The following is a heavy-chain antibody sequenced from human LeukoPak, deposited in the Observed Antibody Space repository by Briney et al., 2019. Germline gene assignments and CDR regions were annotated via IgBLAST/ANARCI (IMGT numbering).Heavy chain of an antibody. CDR3: AREYYGDYGPHFDY. CDR1: GGSISSYY. V-gene: IGHV4-59*08. CDR2: IYYSGST. Sequence: SETLSLTCTVSGGSISSYYWSWIRQPPGKGLEWIGYIYYSGSTNYNPSLKSRVTISVDTSKNQFSLKLSSVTAADTAVYYCAREYYGDYGPHFDYWGQGTLVTVSS. J-gene: IGHJ4*02. D-gene: IGHD4-17*01.